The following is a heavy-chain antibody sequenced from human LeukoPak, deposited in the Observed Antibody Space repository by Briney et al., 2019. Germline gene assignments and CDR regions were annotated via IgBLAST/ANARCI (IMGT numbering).Heavy chain of an antibody. CDR2: INHSGST. J-gene: IGHJ4*02. CDR3: ARGRIVGAFYY. V-gene: IGHV4-34*01. Sequence: ETLPLTCAVYGGSFSGYYWSWIRQPPGKGLEWIGEINHSGSTNYNPSLKSRVTISVDTSKNQFSLKLSSVTAADTAVYYCARGRIVGAFYYWGQGTLVTVSS. D-gene: IGHD1-26*01. CDR1: GGSFSGYY.